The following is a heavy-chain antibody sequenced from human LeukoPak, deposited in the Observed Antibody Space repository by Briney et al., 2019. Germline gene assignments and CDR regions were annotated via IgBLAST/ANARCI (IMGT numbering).Heavy chain of an antibody. D-gene: IGHD3-22*01. J-gene: IGHJ4*02. V-gene: IGHV4-61*02. CDR2: IYTSGST. Sequence: PSQTLTLTCTVSGGSISGGSYYWSWIRQPAGKGLEWIGRIYTSGSTNYNPSLKSRVTISVDTSKNQFSLKLSSVTAADTAVYYCARDYYDSSGYPAGDYWGQGTLVTVSS. CDR3: ARDYYDSSGYPAGDY. CDR1: GGSISGGSYY.